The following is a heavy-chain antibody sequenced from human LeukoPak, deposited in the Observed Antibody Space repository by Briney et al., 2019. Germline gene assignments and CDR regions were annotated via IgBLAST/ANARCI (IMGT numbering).Heavy chain of an antibody. CDR2: ISSSSSYI. CDR3: ARDLEYYYDSSGYYGHYFDY. CDR1: GFTFSSYS. Sequence: PGGSLRLSCAASGFTFSSYSMNWVRQAPGKGLEWVSSISSSSSYIYYADSVKGRFTISRDNAKNSLYLQMNSLRAEDTAVYYCARDLEYYYDSSGYYGHYFDYWGQGTLVTVSS. D-gene: IGHD3-22*01. V-gene: IGHV3-21*01. J-gene: IGHJ4*02.